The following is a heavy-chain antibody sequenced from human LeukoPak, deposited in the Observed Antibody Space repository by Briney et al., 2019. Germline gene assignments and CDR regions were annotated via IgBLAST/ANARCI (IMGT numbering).Heavy chain of an antibody. Sequence: SETLSLTCTVSGGSISSYYWSWIRQPPGKGLEWIGYIYYSGSTSYNPSLKSRVTIPVHTSNNQFSLKLSSVTAADTAVYYCARSHSVWTSFDYWGQGTLVTVSS. CDR1: GGSISSYY. V-gene: IGHV4-59*01. CDR2: IYYSGST. J-gene: IGHJ4*02. D-gene: IGHD3/OR15-3a*01. CDR3: ARSHSVWTSFDY.